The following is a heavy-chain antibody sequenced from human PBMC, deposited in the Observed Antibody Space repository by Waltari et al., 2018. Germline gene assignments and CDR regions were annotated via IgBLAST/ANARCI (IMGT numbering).Heavy chain of an antibody. CDR1: GYRFPGTL. J-gene: IGHJ4*02. D-gene: IGHD2-15*01. CDR2: INPGSGIT. V-gene: IGHV1-2*02. Sequence: QVQLVQSGAELREPGASVKVSCRASGYRFPGTLIHWVRQAPGQGLEWMGWINPGSGITNYAQKFQGRVTMTRDTSISTAYVELSSLRIDDTAAYYCATKGVVLPATFDYWGQGTLVTVSS. CDR3: ATKGVVLPATFDY.